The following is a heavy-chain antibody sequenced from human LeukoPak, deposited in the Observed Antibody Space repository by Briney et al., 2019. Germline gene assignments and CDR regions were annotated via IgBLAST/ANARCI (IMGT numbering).Heavy chain of an antibody. V-gene: IGHV4-59*01. J-gene: IGHJ5*02. CDR2: IYYSGST. Sequence: SETLSLTCTVSGGSISSYYWSWIRQPPGKGLEWIGYIYYSGSTNYNPSLKSRVTISVDTSKNQFSLKLSSVTAADTAVYCCARDSNWFDPWGQGTLVTVSS. CDR3: ARDSNWFDP. CDR1: GGSISSYY.